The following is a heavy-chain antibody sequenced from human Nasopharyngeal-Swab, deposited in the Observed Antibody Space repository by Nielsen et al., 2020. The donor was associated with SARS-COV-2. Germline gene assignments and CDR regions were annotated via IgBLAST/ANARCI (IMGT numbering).Heavy chain of an antibody. V-gene: IGHV3-9*01. CDR2: VTWNGVTV. D-gene: IGHD4-11*01. CDR3: TKGRADYSNPSFDN. CDR1: GFRFSDYA. J-gene: IGHJ4*02. Sequence: SLKISCAASGFRFSDYAMHWVRQAPGKGLEWVSGVTWNGVTVGYADSVKGRFTISRDNARSSLYLQMDSLRPDDTAFYYCTKGRADYSNPSFDNWGQGTLVTVPS.